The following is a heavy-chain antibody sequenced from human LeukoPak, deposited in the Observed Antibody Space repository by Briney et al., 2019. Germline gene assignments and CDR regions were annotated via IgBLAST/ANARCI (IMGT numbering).Heavy chain of an antibody. Sequence: GGSLRLSCAASGFIFSSYAMNWVRQAPGKGLEWVSAINDGGGRTYYADSVKGRFTISRDNSKNTLYLQMNSLRAEDTALYFCAKASDMAATPPEYWGQGILVTVSS. CDR2: INDGGGRT. J-gene: IGHJ4*02. CDR3: AKASDMAATPPEY. CDR1: GFIFSSYA. D-gene: IGHD2-15*01. V-gene: IGHV3-23*01.